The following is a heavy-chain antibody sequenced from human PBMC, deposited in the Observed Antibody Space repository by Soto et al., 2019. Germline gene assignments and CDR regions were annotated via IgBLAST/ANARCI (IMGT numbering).Heavy chain of an antibody. J-gene: IGHJ3*01. CDR3: ATDFRFAVDL. V-gene: IGHV3-48*02. Sequence: EEQLVESGGGLVEPGGSLRLSCVASGFAFSGYHMDWVRQTPGRGLEWVAYVNLKGAPTYYADSVRGRFPISRDNVQNALFLEMSCRRDEDTAVYDSATDFRFAVDLWGLGTAVTVSS. CDR2: VNLKGAPT. CDR1: GFAFSGYH.